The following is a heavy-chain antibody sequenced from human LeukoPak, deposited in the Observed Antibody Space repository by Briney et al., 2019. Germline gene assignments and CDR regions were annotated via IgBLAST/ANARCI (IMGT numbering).Heavy chain of an antibody. CDR3: ARGLYYYGSGTHIRNVVYFDY. D-gene: IGHD3-10*01. CDR2: INHSGST. Sequence: SETLSLTCAVYGGSFSGYYWSWLRQPPGKGLEWIGEINHSGSTNYNPSLKSRVTISVDTSKNQFSLKLSSVTAADTAVYYCARGLYYYGSGTHIRNVVYFDYWGQGTLVTVSS. V-gene: IGHV4-34*01. CDR1: GGSFSGYY. J-gene: IGHJ4*02.